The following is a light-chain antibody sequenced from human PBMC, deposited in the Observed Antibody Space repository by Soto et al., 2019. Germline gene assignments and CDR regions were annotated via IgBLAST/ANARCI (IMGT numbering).Light chain of an antibody. CDR2: GAS. Sequence: EIVMTQSPATLSVSPGVRATLSCRASQSIMFSLAWYQQKPGQAPRLLISGASTRATGIPARFSGSGSGKEFTLTLSSLQSEDFAVYYCQQYYDWPPLTFGGGTKVEIK. J-gene: IGKJ4*01. CDR1: QSIMFS. CDR3: QQYYDWPPLT. V-gene: IGKV3-15*01.